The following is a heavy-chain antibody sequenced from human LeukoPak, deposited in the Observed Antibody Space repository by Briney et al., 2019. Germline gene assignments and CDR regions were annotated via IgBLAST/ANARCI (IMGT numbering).Heavy chain of an antibody. CDR3: AELARNYVHPDY. CDR2: IIPIFGTA. Sequence: SVKVSCKASGGTFSSYAISWVRQAPGQGLEWMGGIIPIFGTANYAQKFQGRVTITADESTSTAYMELSSLRSEDTAVYYCAELARNYVHPDYWGQGTLVTVSS. J-gene: IGHJ4*02. D-gene: IGHD1-7*01. CDR1: GGTFSSYA. V-gene: IGHV1-69*01.